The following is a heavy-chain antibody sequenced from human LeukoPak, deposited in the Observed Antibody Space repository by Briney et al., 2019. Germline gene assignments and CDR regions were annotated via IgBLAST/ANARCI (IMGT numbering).Heavy chain of an antibody. V-gene: IGHV4-30-2*01. J-gene: IGHJ3*02. Sequence: SETLSLTCTVSGGSISSGGYYWSWIRQPPGKGLEWIGYIYHSGSTYYNPSLKSRVTISVDRSKNQFSLKLSSVTAADTAVYYCARDPEAAAGALDAFDIWGQGTMVTVSS. CDR3: ARDPEAAAGALDAFDI. D-gene: IGHD6-13*01. CDR2: IYHSGST. CDR1: GGSISSGGYY.